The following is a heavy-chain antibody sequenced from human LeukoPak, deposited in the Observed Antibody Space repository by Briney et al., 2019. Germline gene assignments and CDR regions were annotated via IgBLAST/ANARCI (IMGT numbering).Heavy chain of an antibody. CDR2: ISNTGIT. V-gene: IGHV4-59*01. CDR3: ARSGGYSSSWSL. J-gene: IGHJ4*02. D-gene: IGHD6-13*01. CDR1: GGSISTYY. Sequence: PSETLSLTCTVSGGSISTYYWNWIRQPPGKGLKWIGYISNTGITTYNPSLKSRVTISVDTSKSQFSLELSSVTAADTAVYYCARSGGYSSSWSLWGQGTLVTVSS.